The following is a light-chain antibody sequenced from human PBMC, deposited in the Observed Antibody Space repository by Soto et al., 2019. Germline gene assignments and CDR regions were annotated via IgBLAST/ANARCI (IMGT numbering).Light chain of an antibody. CDR3: QQHGSSQT. V-gene: IGKV3-20*01. CDR2: GAS. CDR1: QSVSSTY. J-gene: IGKJ4*01. Sequence: EIVLTQSPGTLSLSPGERAALSCRASQSVSSTYLAWYQQKPGQAPRLLIYGASSRDTGIPDSFSGSGSGRDFTLTISRLEPEDFAVYYCQQHGSSQTFGGGTKVEIK.